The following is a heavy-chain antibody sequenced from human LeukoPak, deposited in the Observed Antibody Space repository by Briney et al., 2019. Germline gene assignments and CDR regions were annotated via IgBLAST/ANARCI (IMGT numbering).Heavy chain of an antibody. D-gene: IGHD6-6*01. J-gene: IGHJ4*02. V-gene: IGHV3-66*01. CDR3: ARDSSSYYFDY. CDR1: GFTVTSNH. CDR2: IYTGGTT. Sequence: GGSLRLSCAASGFTVTSNHMNWVRQAPGKGLEGVSIIYTGGTTHYADSLKDRFTISRHDSINTLYLQMNSLRAEDTAVYYCARDSSSYYFDYWGQGTLVTVSS.